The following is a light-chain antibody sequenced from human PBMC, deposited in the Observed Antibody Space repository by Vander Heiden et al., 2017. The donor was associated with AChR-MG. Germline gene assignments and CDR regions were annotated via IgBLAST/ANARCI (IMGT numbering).Light chain of an antibody. CDR1: QTIDTY. CDR2: GAS. CDR3: QQTSITPRT. J-gene: IGKJ1*01. V-gene: IGKV1-39*01. Sequence: DIQMTQSPSSLAASVGDRVTITCRAGQTIDTYLNWYQQKPGKAPQLLIFGASTLLTGVPPRFSGSGSGTDFTLTISSLQPEDFATYYCQQTSITPRTFGHGTKV.